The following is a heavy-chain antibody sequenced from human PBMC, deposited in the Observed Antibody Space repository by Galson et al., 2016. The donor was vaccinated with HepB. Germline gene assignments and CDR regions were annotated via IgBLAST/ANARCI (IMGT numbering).Heavy chain of an antibody. CDR3: ATNTDYGDTDYHPYDI. J-gene: IGHJ3*02. V-gene: IGHV3-33*01. CDR1: GFIFSRLG. D-gene: IGHD4/OR15-4a*01. CDR2: IWSDGSDK. Sequence: SLRLSCAASGFIFSRLGMNWVRQSPGKGLEWVAFIWSDGSDKYYSDSVRGRFTISRDNSKNTVYLQMDSLRADDTALYYCATNTDYGDTDYHPYDIWGRGKMVTVSS.